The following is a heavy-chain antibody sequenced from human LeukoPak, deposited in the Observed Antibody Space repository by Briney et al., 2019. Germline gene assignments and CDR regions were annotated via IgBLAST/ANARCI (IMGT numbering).Heavy chain of an antibody. J-gene: IGHJ4*02. CDR3: ARARPRSVYYFDY. D-gene: IGHD6-6*01. Sequence: SETLSLTCTVSGGSISSSSYYWGWIRQPPGKGLEWIGSIYYSGSTYYNPSLKSRVTISVDTSKNQFSLKLSSVTAADTAVYYCARARPRSVYYFDYWGQGTLVTVSS. CDR1: GGSISSSSYY. V-gene: IGHV4-39*07. CDR2: IYYSGST.